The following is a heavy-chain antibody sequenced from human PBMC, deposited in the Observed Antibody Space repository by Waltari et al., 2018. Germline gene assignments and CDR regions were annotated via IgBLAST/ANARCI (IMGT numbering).Heavy chain of an antibody. CDR2: ISSSGNTK. J-gene: IGHJ4*02. CDR3: VKLGGWELLAHLDC. Sequence: EMQLVESGGGLAQPGGSLRLSCAASGFTFSSYEMSWVRQAPGKGLECISYISSSGNTKKYTDSVKGRFTISRDNAKNSLYLQMNSLRAEDTAVYYCVKLGGWELLAHLDCWGQGTLVTVSS. V-gene: IGHV3-48*03. D-gene: IGHD1-26*01. CDR1: GFTFSSYE.